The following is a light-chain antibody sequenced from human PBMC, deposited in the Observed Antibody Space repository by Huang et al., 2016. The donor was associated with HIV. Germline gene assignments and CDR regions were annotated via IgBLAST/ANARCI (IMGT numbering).Light chain of an antibody. CDR2: DAS. CDR1: QSVSRY. CDR3: QQRSNWPPLT. V-gene: IGKV3-11*01. J-gene: IGKJ4*01. Sequence: EIVLTQSPATLSLSPGEGATLSCRASQSVSRYLAWYQQKPGQPPRLLIYDASNRATGIPARFSGSGSGTDVTLTISSLETEDSAVYYCQQRSNWPPLTFGGGTKVEIK.